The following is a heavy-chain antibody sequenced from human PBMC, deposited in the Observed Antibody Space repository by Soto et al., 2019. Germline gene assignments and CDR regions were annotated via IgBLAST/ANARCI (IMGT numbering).Heavy chain of an antibody. V-gene: IGHV1-69*08. D-gene: IGHD1-1*01. J-gene: IGHJ4*02. CDR3: VRDWESTTQTWGFGDS. CDR1: GGTFSSYT. Sequence: QVQLVQSGAEVKKPGSSVKVSCKASGGTFSSYTITWVRQAPGQGFEWLGRIIPIFGVTNYAQKFQDRVTITADRSTTTAYMELSRLRSEDTAVYYCVRDWESTTQTWGFGDSWGQGTLVTVSS. CDR2: IIPIFGVT.